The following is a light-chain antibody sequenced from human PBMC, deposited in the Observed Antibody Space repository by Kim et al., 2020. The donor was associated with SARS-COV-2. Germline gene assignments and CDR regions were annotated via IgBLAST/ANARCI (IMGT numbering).Light chain of an antibody. V-gene: IGKV1-5*03. Sequence: SASHGAPLTITCRGRQFVRCWVAWYQQKPGQVPKHLFEKSSHLNAVVPPRFSGCGFGSHFTLTSTTLQPDDFSSYYCQQYHTRSTFGQGTKVDIK. CDR3: QQYHTRST. CDR1: QFVRCW. J-gene: IGKJ1*01. CDR2: KSS.